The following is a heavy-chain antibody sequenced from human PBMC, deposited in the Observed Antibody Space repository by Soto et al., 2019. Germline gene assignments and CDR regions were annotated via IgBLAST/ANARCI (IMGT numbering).Heavy chain of an antibody. Sequence: SETLSLTCTVSGGSISSYHWSWIRQSPGKGLEWIGYTSNSAPTIYNPSLKSRVTISADTSKNQFSLKLSSVTAADTAVYYCARHSNTGYPLGWLDPWGQGTLVTVSS. CDR3: ARHSNTGYPLGWLDP. CDR2: TSNSAPT. V-gene: IGHV4-59*08. D-gene: IGHD3-9*01. J-gene: IGHJ5*02. CDR1: GGSISSYH.